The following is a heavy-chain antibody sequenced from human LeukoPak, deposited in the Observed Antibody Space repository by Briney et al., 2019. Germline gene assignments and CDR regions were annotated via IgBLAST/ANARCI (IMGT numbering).Heavy chain of an antibody. CDR3: AKGVGSSWYNWFDP. Sequence: PGGSLRLSCAASGFTFSSYAMSWVRQAPGKGLEWVSGISGSGGSTYYADSVKGRFTISRDNSKNTLSVQMSGLRADDTAVYYCAKGVGSSWYNWFDPWGQGTLVTVSS. V-gene: IGHV3-23*01. CDR1: GFTFSSYA. CDR2: ISGSGGST. J-gene: IGHJ5*02. D-gene: IGHD6-13*01.